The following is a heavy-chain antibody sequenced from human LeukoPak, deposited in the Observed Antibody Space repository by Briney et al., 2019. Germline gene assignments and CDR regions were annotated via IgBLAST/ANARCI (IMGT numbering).Heavy chain of an antibody. CDR2: INPSGGST. CDR1: GYTFTSYY. V-gene: IGHV1-46*01. Sequence: ASVKVSCKASGYTFTSYYMHWVRQAPGQGLECMGIINPSGGSTTYAQKFQGRVTMTRDMSTSTVYMELSSLRSEDTAVYYCAREGVEGGAYYFDYWGQGTLVTVSS. CDR3: AREGVEGGAYYFDY. J-gene: IGHJ4*02. D-gene: IGHD1-1*01.